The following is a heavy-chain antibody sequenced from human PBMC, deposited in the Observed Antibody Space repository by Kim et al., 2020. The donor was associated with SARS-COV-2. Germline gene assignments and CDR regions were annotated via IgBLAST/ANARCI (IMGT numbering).Heavy chain of an antibody. CDR2: ISASGSTI. D-gene: IGHD3-9*01. CDR1: GFTFSSYE. Sequence: GGSLRLSCAASGFTFSSYEMNWVRQAPGKGLEWVSYISASGSTIYYADSVNDRFTISRDNAKNSLYLQRNSLRAEDTAVYYCARSNTLRYFDWLLGPFDYWGQGPLVTVSS. V-gene: IGHV3-48*03. CDR3: ARSNTLRYFDWLLGPFDY. J-gene: IGHJ4*02.